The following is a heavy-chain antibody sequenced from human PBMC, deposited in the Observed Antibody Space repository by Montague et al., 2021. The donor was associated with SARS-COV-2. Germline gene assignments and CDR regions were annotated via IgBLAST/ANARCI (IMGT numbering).Heavy chain of an antibody. Sequence: SETLSLTCSVSGYSISSGYYWGWIRQPPGKGLEWIGNIYHSGGTYCSPSLKSRVPVSVDTSKNQFSLRLSSLTAADTAVYYCARWYYGSGSYPHWGQGTLVTVSS. CDR2: IYHSGGT. D-gene: IGHD3-10*01. CDR3: ARWYYGSGSYPH. J-gene: IGHJ4*02. V-gene: IGHV4-38-2*01. CDR1: GYSISSGYY.